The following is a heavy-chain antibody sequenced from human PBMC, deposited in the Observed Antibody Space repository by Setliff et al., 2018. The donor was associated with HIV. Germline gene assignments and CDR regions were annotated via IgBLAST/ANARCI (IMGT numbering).Heavy chain of an antibody. CDR3: ARDSGGYNYGFAVGSFDY. CDR1: GGSISTFY. CDR2: IYYTGST. Sequence: SETLSLTCTVSGGSISTFYWTWIRQPPGKGLEWIGNIYYTGSTNYNPSLKSRITISIDTSKRQFSLKLTSVAAADTAVYYCARDSGGYNYGFAVGSFDYWGQGALVTVSS. D-gene: IGHD5-18*01. J-gene: IGHJ4*02. V-gene: IGHV4-59*01.